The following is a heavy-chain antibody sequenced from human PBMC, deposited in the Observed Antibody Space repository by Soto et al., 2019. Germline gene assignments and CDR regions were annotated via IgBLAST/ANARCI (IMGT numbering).Heavy chain of an antibody. J-gene: IGHJ3*02. CDR3: ARGSGMGAPDGSFDI. V-gene: IGHV1-69*06. D-gene: IGHD1-26*01. Sequence: ASVKVSCKASGGTFSSYAISWVRQAPGQGLEWMGGIIPTFGTANYAQKFQGRVTITADKSTSTAYMELSSLRSEDTAVYYCARGSGMGAPDGSFDIWGQGTMVTVSS. CDR2: IIPTFGTA. CDR1: GGTFSSYA.